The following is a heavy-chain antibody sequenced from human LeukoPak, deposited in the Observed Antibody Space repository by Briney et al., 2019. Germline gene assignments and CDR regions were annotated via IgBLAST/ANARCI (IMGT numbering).Heavy chain of an antibody. CDR2: IKQDGSEK. V-gene: IGHV3-7*01. D-gene: IGHD6-13*01. CDR3: ARDGSSSSWYVPRGYYYGMDV. CDR1: GFTFSSHW. J-gene: IGHJ6*02. Sequence: AGGSLRLSCAASGFTFSSHWMSWVRQAPGKGLEWVANIKQDGSEKYYVDSVKGRFTISRDNAKNSLYLQMNSLRAEDTAVYYCARDGSSSSWYVPRGYYYGMDVWGQGTTVTVSS.